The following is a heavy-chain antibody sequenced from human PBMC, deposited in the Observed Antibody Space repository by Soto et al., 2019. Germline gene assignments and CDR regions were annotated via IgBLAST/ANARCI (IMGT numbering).Heavy chain of an antibody. CDR2: ISGSGGST. D-gene: IGHD1-26*01. J-gene: IGHJ4*02. Sequence: GGSLRLSGAASGFTFISYAMSWVRQAPGKGLEWVSAISGSGGSTYYADSVKGRFTISRDNSKNTVYLHVNTLRDEDTAVYYCARGGAMGVDYWGQGTLVTVSS. CDR3: ARGGAMGVDY. CDR1: GFTFISYA. V-gene: IGHV3-23*01.